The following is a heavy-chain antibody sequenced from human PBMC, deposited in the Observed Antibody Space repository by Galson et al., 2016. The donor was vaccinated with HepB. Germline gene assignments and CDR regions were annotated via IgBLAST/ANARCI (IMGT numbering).Heavy chain of an antibody. Sequence: SLRLSCAASGFTFSTYWMTWVRQAPGKGLEWVANITQDGGGKYYVDSVKGRFTISRDNAEKSLYLQMNSLRAEDTAVYYCAKMSDSLTYYYGMDVWGQGTTVTVSS. CDR1: GFTFSTYW. D-gene: IGHD2-15*01. CDR2: ITQDGGGK. J-gene: IGHJ6*02. CDR3: AKMSDSLTYYYGMDV. V-gene: IGHV3-7*01.